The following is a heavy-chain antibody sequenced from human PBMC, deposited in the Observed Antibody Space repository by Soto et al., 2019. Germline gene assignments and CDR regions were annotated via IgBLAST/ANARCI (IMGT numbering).Heavy chain of an antibody. D-gene: IGHD1-26*01. Sequence: SETLSLTCAVYGGSFSGYYWSLIRQPPGKGLEWIGEINHSGSTNYNPSLKSRVTISVDTSKNQFSLKLSSVTAADTAVYYCARLGHYYYMDVWGKGTTVTVSS. CDR1: GGSFSGYY. CDR3: ARLGHYYYMDV. V-gene: IGHV4-34*01. J-gene: IGHJ6*03. CDR2: INHSGST.